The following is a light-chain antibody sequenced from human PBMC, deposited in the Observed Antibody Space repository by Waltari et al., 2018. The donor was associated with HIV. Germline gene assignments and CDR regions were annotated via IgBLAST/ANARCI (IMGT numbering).Light chain of an antibody. CDR3: MQALQTPLIT. CDR2: LGS. V-gene: IGKV2-28*01. Sequence: DIVMTQSPLSLPVTPGEPASIPCRSSQSLLHSNGFNYLDWYLQKPGQSPQLLIYLGSNRASGVPDRFSGSGSGTDFTLKISRVEAEDVGVYYCMQALQTPLITFGQGTRLEIK. CDR1: QSLLHSNGFNY. J-gene: IGKJ5*01.